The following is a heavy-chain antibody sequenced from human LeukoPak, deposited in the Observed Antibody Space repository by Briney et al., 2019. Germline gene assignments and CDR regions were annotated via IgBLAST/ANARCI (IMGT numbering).Heavy chain of an antibody. V-gene: IGHV1-8*01. Sequence: ASVKVSCKASGYTFISYDINWVRQVTGQGLEWMGRMNPNSGNTGYAQKFQGRVTITRNTSISTAFMELSSLRSEDTAVYYCARRAVGNSYYYSMDVWGKGTTVTVSS. CDR2: MNPNSGNT. CDR1: GYTFISYD. J-gene: IGHJ6*03. CDR3: ARRAVGNSYYYSMDV. D-gene: IGHD6-19*01.